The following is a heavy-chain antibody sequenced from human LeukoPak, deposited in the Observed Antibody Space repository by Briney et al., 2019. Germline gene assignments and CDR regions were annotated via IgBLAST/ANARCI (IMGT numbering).Heavy chain of an antibody. CDR2: NKGDGTGE. Sequence: GGSLRLSCVASGFTFSGSWMTWIRQAPGKGLEWVAHNKGDGTGEKYADSVRGRFTISRDNTRNSLFLQLNSLRVEDTAVYYCAAGRGWLIDYWGQGTLVTASS. CDR3: AAGRGWLIDY. J-gene: IGHJ4*02. D-gene: IGHD3-22*01. CDR1: GFTFSGSW. V-gene: IGHV3-7*01.